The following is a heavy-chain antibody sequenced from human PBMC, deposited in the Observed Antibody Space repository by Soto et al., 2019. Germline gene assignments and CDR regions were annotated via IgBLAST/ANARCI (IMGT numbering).Heavy chain of an antibody. J-gene: IGHJ4*02. V-gene: IGHV5-51*01. Sequence: LGESLKISCQGSGYRFTSSWIAWVRQLPGRDLEWMGIIYPGDSDARYSPSFQGRITISADKSISTAFLQWGSLKASDTAMYYCARQGEFCSGDNCYTDYWGQGTLVTVSS. CDR1: GYRFTSSW. CDR2: IYPGDSDA. D-gene: IGHD2-15*01. CDR3: ARQGEFCSGDNCYTDY.